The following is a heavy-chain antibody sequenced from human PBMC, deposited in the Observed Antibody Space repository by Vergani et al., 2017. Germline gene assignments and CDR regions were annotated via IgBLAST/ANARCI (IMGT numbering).Heavy chain of an antibody. Sequence: QVQLVQSGAEVKKPGASVKVSCKASGYTFTGYYMHWVRQAPGQGLEWMGWINPNSGGTNYAQKFQGRVTMTRDTSISTAYMELSRLRSDETAVYYCAGELSVRATGAFNIWREGTMVTVSS. CDR1: GYTFTGYY. CDR3: AGELSVRATGAFNI. V-gene: IGHV1-2*02. J-gene: IGHJ3*02. CDR2: INPNSGGT. D-gene: IGHD1-26*01.